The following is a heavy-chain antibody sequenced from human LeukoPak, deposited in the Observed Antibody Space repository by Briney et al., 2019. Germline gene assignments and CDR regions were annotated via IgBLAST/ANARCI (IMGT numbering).Heavy chain of an antibody. Sequence: PGGSLRLSCAASGFTFSSYSMNWVRQAPGKGLEWVSSISSSSSYIYYAASVKGRFTISRDNAKNSLYLQMNSLRAEDTAVYYCARSTHARGYSGYEFFDYWGQGTLATVSS. V-gene: IGHV3-21*01. CDR3: ARSTHARGYSGYEFFDY. D-gene: IGHD5-12*01. J-gene: IGHJ4*02. CDR1: GFTFSSYS. CDR2: ISSSSSYI.